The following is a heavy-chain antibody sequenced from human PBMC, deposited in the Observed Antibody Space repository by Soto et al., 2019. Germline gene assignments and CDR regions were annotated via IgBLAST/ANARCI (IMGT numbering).Heavy chain of an antibody. D-gene: IGHD2-8*01. CDR2: IWNDGSHK. CDR1: GFTLSSSD. V-gene: IGHV3-33*01. J-gene: IGHJ6*02. CDR3: ARSFGVSGRYFYYYGLDV. Sequence: VQLVESGGGVAQAGSSLRLSCAASGFTLSSSDMHWVRQAPGKGLEWVSDIWNDGSHKDYVDSLKGRFSVSRDKSKNTVYHQMNSLRAEDTAVYYCARSFGVSGRYFYYYGLDVWGQGTTVTVSS.